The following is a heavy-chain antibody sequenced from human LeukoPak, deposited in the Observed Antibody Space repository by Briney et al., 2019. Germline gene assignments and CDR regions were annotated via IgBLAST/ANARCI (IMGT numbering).Heavy chain of an antibody. CDR3: ARGAGIAAAVTAFDI. V-gene: IGHV3-30*02. CDR1: GFTFSSYG. J-gene: IGHJ3*02. Sequence: PGGSLRLSCAASGFTFSSYGLHWVRQAPGKGLEWVAFMRYDGSNKYYADSVKGRFTISRDNSKNTLYLQMNSLRAEDTAVYYCARGAGIAAAVTAFDIWGQGTMVTVSS. D-gene: IGHD6-13*01. CDR2: MRYDGSNK.